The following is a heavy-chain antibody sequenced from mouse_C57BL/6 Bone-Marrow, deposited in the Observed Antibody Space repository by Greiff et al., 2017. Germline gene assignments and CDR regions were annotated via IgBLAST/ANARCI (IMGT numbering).Heavy chain of an antibody. CDR1: GFTFSDYY. D-gene: IGHD1-1*01. CDR2: ISNGGGST. CDR3: ARGGTTVVGDY. Sequence: EVQVVESGGGLVQPGGSLKLSCAASGFTFSDYYMYWVRQTPEKRLEWVAYISNGGGSTYYPDTVKGRFTISRDNAKNTLYLQMSRLKSEDTAMYYCARGGTTVVGDYWGQGTTLTVSS. J-gene: IGHJ2*01. V-gene: IGHV5-12*01.